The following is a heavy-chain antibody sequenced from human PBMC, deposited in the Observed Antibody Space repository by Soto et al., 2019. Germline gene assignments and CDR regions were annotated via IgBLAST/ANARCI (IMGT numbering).Heavy chain of an antibody. Sequence: SETLSLTCTVSGGSISSSSYYWGWIRQPPGKGLEWIGSICYSGYTYYNPSLKSRVTISVDTSKNQFSLKLSSVTAADTAVYYCARHNGPLYVGYYYDMDVWGQGTTVTVSS. CDR1: GGSISSSSYY. CDR2: ICYSGYT. D-gene: IGHD3-16*01. J-gene: IGHJ6*02. CDR3: ARHNGPLYVGYYYDMDV. V-gene: IGHV4-39*01.